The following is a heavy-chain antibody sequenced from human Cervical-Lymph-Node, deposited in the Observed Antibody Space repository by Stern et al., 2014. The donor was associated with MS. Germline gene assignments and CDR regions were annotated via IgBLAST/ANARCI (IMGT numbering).Heavy chain of an antibody. D-gene: IGHD3-22*01. V-gene: IGHV3-53*01. Sequence: VQLVESGGGLIQPGGSLRLSCAVSGYSVSPNYMSWIRQAPGQGLEWVAVIYSGGSTYHADSVRGRFTISRDNARNTLSLQMDSLRAEDTAVYYCARDYYDSRGYSHWGQGTLVTVSS. CDR2: IYSGGST. J-gene: IGHJ4*02. CDR1: GYSVSPNY. CDR3: ARDYYDSRGYSH.